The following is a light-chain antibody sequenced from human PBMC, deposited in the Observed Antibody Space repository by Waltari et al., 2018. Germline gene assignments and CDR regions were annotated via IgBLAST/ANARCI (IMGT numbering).Light chain of an antibody. CDR2: GAS. J-gene: IGKJ3*01. Sequence: EIVMTQSPVTLSVSPGEGATLSCRASQSVDNDLAWYQQKPGQAPSLVLYGASTRATGVPGRFSGGGSGTEFTLTISSLQSEDFAVYYCQQYNTWPLSVGPGTTVDIK. CDR1: QSVDND. CDR3: QQYNTWPLS. V-gene: IGKV3-15*01.